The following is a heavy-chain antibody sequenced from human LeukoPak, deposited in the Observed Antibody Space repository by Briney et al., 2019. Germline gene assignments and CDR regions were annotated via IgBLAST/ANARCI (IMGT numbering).Heavy chain of an antibody. V-gene: IGHV5-51*01. CDR2: IYPGDWEP. Sequence: GGSLQISGLGSGYPFTYYWIGGARHMTGQGVEWRGFIYPGDWEPSSSRPFQGQVTTSADKSISTAYLQWSSLTASDTAMYYCARQRGLRFESDYGGQGTLVTLPS. D-gene: IGHD5-12*01. CDR3: ARQRGLRFESDY. J-gene: IGHJ4*02. CDR1: GYPFTYYW.